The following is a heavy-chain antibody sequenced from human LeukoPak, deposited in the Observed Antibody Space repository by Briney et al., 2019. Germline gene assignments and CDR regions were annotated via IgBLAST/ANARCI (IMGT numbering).Heavy chain of an antibody. V-gene: IGHV1-46*01. CDR3: ARIAETDPFDI. Sequence: ASVKVSCKASGYTLSSNFLHWVRQAPGQGLEWMGVINPSGGNTRYAQKFQGRLTMTRDMSTTTVYMELRSLRSEDTAVYYCARIAETDPFDIWGQGTVLTISS. J-gene: IGHJ3*02. CDR2: INPSGGNT. CDR1: GYTLSSNF.